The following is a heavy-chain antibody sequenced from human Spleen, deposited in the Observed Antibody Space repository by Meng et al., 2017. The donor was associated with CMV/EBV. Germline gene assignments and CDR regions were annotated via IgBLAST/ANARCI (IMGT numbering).Heavy chain of an antibody. CDR1: GFTFSIYW. V-gene: IGHV3-74*01. J-gene: IGHJ6*02. D-gene: IGHD4-11*01. CDR3: ARDPYSTYYYGMDV. Sequence: GGSLRLSCAASGFTFSIYWMHWVRQAPGKGLVWVSRINSDGSSTSYADSVKGRFTISRDNAKNTLYLQMNSLRAEDTAVYYCARDPYSTYYYGMDVWGQGTTVTVSS. CDR2: INSDGSST.